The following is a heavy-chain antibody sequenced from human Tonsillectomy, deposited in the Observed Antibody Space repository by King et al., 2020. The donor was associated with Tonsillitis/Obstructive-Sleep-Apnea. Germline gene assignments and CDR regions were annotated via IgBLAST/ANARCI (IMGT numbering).Heavy chain of an antibody. CDR3: SAPTGDNVFDY. V-gene: IGHV3-21*01. J-gene: IGHJ4*02. CDR2: ISSSSSYI. D-gene: IGHD2-21*02. Sequence: VQLVESGGGLVKPGGSLRLSCAASGFTFSSYSMNWVRQAPGKGLEWVSSISSSSSYIYYADSVKGRFTISRDNAKNSLYLQMNSLRAEDTAVYYCSAPTGDNVFDYWGQGTLVTVSS. CDR1: GFTFSSYS.